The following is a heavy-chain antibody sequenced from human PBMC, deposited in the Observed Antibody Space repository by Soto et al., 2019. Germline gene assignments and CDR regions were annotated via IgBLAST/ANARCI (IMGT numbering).Heavy chain of an antibody. CDR1: GVDFRGSY. J-gene: IGHJ5*02. Sequence: LRLSCVGSGVDFRGSYMNWIRQAPGKGLEWISYISDTGRTIHYADSVKGRFVISRDNSRDSLYLQMNDLRADDTAIYYCAGFKEGKIVGLRWLDPWGQGTRVTVSS. CDR3: AGFKEGKIVGLRWLDP. CDR2: ISDTGRTI. V-gene: IGHV3-11*01. D-gene: IGHD3-16*02.